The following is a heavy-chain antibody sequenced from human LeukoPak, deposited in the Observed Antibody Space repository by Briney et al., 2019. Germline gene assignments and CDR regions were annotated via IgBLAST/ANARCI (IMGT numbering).Heavy chain of an antibody. V-gene: IGHV1-46*01. CDR3: ARDSGVVVAATSWYFDL. Sequence: ASVKVSCKASGYTFTSYYMHWVRQAPGQGLEWMGIINPSGGSTSYAQKFQGRVTMTRDTSTSTVYMELSSLRSEDTAVYYCARDSGVVVAATSWYFDLWGRGTLVTVSS. J-gene: IGHJ2*01. CDR2: INPSGGST. D-gene: IGHD2-15*01. CDR1: GYTFTSYY.